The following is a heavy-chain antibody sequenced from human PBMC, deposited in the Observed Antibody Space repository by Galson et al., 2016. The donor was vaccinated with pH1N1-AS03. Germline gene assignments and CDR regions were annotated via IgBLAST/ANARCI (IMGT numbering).Heavy chain of an antibody. V-gene: IGHV1-46*01. Sequence: SVKVSCKASGYTLTRYYMHWVRQAPGQGLEWMGIIDPSGGPTTYAPKFQGRITITTDTSTSTVYMELVSLRSEDTAVYYCARRYYFDYWGQGTLVTVPS. CDR3: ARRYYFDY. J-gene: IGHJ4*02. CDR1: GYTLTRYY. CDR2: IDPSGGPT. D-gene: IGHD3-16*02.